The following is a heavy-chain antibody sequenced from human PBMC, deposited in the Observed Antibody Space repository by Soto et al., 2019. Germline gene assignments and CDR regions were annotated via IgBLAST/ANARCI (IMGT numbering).Heavy chain of an antibody. CDR2: IYYTGRT. CDR3: ARDRKVTPMTVVGQQSVNAFDI. J-gene: IGHJ3*02. Sequence: WTWIRQHPGKGLEWLGYIYYTGRTYYRPSLTSRATISIDTSKKQFSLKLTSVTAADTAVYYCARDRKVTPMTVVGQQSVNAFDIWGQGTMGTVAS. V-gene: IGHV4-31*02. D-gene: IGHD3-22*01.